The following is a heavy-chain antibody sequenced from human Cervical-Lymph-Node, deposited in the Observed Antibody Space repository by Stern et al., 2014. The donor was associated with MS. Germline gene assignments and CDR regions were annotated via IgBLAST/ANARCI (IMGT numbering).Heavy chain of an antibody. CDR1: GGSISGFY. D-gene: IGHD6-19*01. CDR3: ARGSGWEERFDY. Sequence: QLQLQESGPGLVKPSETLSLTCIVSGGSISGFYWTWLRQPPGKGLEWIADSHYTGSTNFNPSLKSRVTISVDTSKNQFSLRLSSVTAADTAVYYCARGSGWEERFDYWGQGTLVTVSS. V-gene: IGHV4-59*01. CDR2: SHYTGST. J-gene: IGHJ4*02.